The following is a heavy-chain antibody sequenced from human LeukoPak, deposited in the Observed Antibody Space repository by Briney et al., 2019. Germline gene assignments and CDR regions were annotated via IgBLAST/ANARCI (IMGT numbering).Heavy chain of an antibody. CDR3: ARDPCGGSCAPDGNDYYYYGMDV. J-gene: IGHJ6*02. Sequence: GRSLRLSCAASGFTFSSYAMHWVRQAPGKGLEWVAVISYDGSNKYYADSVKDRFTISRDNSKNTLYLQMNSLRAEDTAVYYCARDPCGGSCAPDGNDYYYYGMDVWGQGTTVTVSS. CDR2: ISYDGSNK. CDR1: GFTFSSYA. V-gene: IGHV3-30-3*01. D-gene: IGHD2-15*01.